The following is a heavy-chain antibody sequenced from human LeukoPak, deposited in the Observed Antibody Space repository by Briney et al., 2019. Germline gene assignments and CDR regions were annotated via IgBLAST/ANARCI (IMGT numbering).Heavy chain of an antibody. CDR1: SGTFSAYY. D-gene: IGHD1-1*01. Sequence: PSETLSLTCGVYSGTFSAYYWSWIRQPPGKGLEWIGEISHSGSTTNYNPSLKSRVTISVDTSKNQFSLQLKSVTAADTAVYYCVSIRLRTSWFDPWGQGTLVTVSS. CDR3: VSIRLRTSWFDP. J-gene: IGHJ5*02. CDR2: ISHSGSTT. V-gene: IGHV4-34*01.